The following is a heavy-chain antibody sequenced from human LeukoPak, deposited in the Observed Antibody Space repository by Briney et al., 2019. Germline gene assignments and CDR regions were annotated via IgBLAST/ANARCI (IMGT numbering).Heavy chain of an antibody. Sequence: ASVKVSCKASGYTFTGYYMHWVRQAPGQGLEWMGWINPSSGGTNYAQKFQGRVTMTRDTSISTAYMELSRLRSDDTAVYYCARGGITMVQGVIIRNWFDPWGQGTLVTVSS. V-gene: IGHV1-2*02. CDR3: ARGGITMVQGVIIRNWFDP. D-gene: IGHD3-10*01. J-gene: IGHJ5*02. CDR1: GYTFTGYY. CDR2: INPSSGGT.